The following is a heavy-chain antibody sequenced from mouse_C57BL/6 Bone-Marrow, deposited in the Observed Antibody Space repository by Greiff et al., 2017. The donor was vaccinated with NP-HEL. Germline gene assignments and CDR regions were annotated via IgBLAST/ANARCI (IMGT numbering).Heavy chain of an antibody. Sequence: VQLQQSGAELVRPGASVKLSCTASGFNIKDDYMHWVKQRPEQGLEWIGWIDPENGDTEYASKFQGKATITADTSSNTAYLQLSSLTSEDTAVYYCTTPPHGYFDVWGTGTTVTVSS. CDR3: TTPPHGYFDV. V-gene: IGHV14-4*01. CDR2: IDPENGDT. CDR1: GFNIKDDY. J-gene: IGHJ1*03.